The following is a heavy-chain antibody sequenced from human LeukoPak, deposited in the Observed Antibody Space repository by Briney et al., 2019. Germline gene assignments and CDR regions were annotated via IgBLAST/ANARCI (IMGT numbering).Heavy chain of an antibody. CDR1: GFTFSSYA. CDR2: ISYDGSNK. D-gene: IGHD5-24*01. V-gene: IGHV3-30*01. CDR3: ARDRGEMATGQNNWFDP. Sequence: GGSLRLSCAASGFTFSSYAMHWVRQAPGKGLEWVAVISYDGSNKYYADSVKGRFTISRDNSKNTLYLQVNSLRAEDTAVYYCARDRGEMATGQNNWFDPWGQGTLVTVSS. J-gene: IGHJ5*02.